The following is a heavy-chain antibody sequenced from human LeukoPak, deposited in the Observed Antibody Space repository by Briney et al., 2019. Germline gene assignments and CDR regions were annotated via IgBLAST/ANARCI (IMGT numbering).Heavy chain of an antibody. CDR1: GYTFSDHN. D-gene: IGHD4-23*01. CDR2: TRNKANNYAT. Sequence: PGGSLRLSCAASGYTFSDHNIDWVRQAPGKGLEWVGHTRNKANNYATEYAASVKGRFTISRDDSRNSVYLQLNSLKTEDTAVYYCTRWRSGTSDWGQGTLVTVSS. V-gene: IGHV3-72*01. J-gene: IGHJ4*02. CDR3: TRWRSGTSD.